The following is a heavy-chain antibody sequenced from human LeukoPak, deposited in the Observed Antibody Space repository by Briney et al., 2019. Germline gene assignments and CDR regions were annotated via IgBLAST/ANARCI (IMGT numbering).Heavy chain of an antibody. CDR1: GYTFTGYY. CDR2: INPNSGGT. J-gene: IGHJ6*03. CDR3: ARSYYYGSGSIYYYYMDV. Sequence: ASVKVSCKASGYTFTGYYIHWVRQAPGQGLEWMGWINPNSGGTNYAQKFQGRVTMTRDTSIRTAYMELSRLRSDNTAVYYCARSYYYGSGSIYYYYMDVWGKGTTVTVSS. V-gene: IGHV1-2*02. D-gene: IGHD3-10*01.